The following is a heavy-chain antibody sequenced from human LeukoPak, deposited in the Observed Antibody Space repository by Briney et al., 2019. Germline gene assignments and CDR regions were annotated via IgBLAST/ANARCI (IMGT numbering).Heavy chain of an antibody. D-gene: IGHD2-2*01. CDR3: ASDSTQYQLLYYYYYGMDV. J-gene: IGHJ6*02. V-gene: IGHV1-69*01. CDR2: IIPIFGTA. CDR1: GGTFSSYA. Sequence: ASVEVSCKASGGTFSSYAISWVRQAPGQGLEWMGGIIPIFGTANYAQKFQGRVTITADESTSTAYMELSSLRSEDTAVYYCASDSTQYQLLYYYYYGMDVWGQGTTVTVSS.